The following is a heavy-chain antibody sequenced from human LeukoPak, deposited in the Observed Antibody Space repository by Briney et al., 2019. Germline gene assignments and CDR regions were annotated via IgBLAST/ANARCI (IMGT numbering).Heavy chain of an antibody. D-gene: IGHD6-19*01. V-gene: IGHV3-23*01. CDR1: EFTFSTYW. CDR2: ISASGDRT. J-gene: IGHJ4*02. CDR3: AKDISSGWPYCFDY. Sequence: GGSLRLSCAASEFTFSTYWMTWVRQAPGKGLEWVSSISASGDRTYYTESVKGRFTVSRDNSKNTLYLQMNSLRAEDTAVYYCAKDISSGWPYCFDYWGQGTLVTVSS.